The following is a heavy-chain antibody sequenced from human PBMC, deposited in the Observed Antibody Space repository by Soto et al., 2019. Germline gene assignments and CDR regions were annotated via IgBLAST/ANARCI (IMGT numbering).Heavy chain of an antibody. CDR1: GGSSSSSSYY. V-gene: IGHV4-39*01. CDR2: IYYSGST. Sequence: SETLSLTCTVSGGSSSSSSYYWGWIRQPPGKGLEWIGSIYYSGSTYYNPSLKSRVTISVDTSKNQFSLKLSSVTAADTAVYYCASVVAGTPNFDYWGQGTLVTVSS. D-gene: IGHD6-19*01. J-gene: IGHJ4*02. CDR3: ASVVAGTPNFDY.